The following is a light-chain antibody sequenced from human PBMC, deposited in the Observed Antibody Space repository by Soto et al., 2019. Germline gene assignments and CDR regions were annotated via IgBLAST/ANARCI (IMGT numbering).Light chain of an antibody. CDR3: QQYGRSHPT. J-gene: IGKJ2*01. CDR1: QGISNNY. CDR2: VAS. Sequence: ENVVTQSPGTLSLSPGDRATLACRASQGISNNYLAWYQQKPGQAPRVLIYVASSRATVIPDRFSGSGSGTYFTLTISRLEPEDSAVYYCQQYGRSHPTFCQGTKLEI. V-gene: IGKV3-20*01.